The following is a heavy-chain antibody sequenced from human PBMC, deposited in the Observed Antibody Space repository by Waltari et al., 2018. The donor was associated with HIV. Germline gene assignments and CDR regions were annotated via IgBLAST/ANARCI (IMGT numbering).Heavy chain of an antibody. CDR2: ITHSGST. J-gene: IGHJ5*02. D-gene: IGHD2-2*01. CDR1: GGSFSGYL. CDR3: ARRYCTSSSCPNWFDP. V-gene: IGHV4-34*01. Sequence: QVHLQQWGAGLLKPSETLSLTCDVYGGSFSGYLWHWIRQPPGKGLEWIGEITHSGSTNYNPSLRSRVSISADPSKSQFSLKLSSVTAADTAVYYCARRYCTSSSCPNWFDPWGQGTLVTVSS.